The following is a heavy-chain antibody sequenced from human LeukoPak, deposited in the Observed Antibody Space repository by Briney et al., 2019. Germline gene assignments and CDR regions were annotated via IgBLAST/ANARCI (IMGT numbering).Heavy chain of an antibody. CDR3: AKVPYCSSTSCQLDY. V-gene: IGHV3-30*07. J-gene: IGHJ4*02. CDR2: ISYDGSNK. Sequence: GGSLRLSCAASGFTFSSYAMHWVRQAPGKGLEWVAVISYDGSNKYYADSVKGRFTISRDNSKNTLYLQMNSLRAEDTAVYYCAKVPYCSSTSCQLDYWGQGTLVTVSS. D-gene: IGHD2-2*01. CDR1: GFTFSSYA.